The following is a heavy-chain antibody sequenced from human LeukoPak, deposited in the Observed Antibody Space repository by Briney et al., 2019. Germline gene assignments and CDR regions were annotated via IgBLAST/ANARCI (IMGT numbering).Heavy chain of an antibody. V-gene: IGHV4-34*01. CDR3: ARAKWLRLPNYYYYMDV. CDR2: INHSGST. Sequence: SETLSLTCAVYGGSFSGYYWSWIRQPPGKGLEWIGEINHSGSTNYNPSLKSRVTISVDTSKNQFSLKLSSVTAADTAVYYCARAKWLRLPNYYYYMDVWGKGTTVTVSS. D-gene: IGHD5-12*01. CDR1: GGSFSGYY. J-gene: IGHJ6*03.